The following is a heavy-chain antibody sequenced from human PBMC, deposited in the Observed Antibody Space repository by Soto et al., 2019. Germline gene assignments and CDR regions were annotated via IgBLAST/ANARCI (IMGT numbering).Heavy chain of an antibody. V-gene: IGHV3-23*01. CDR3: ARDVDTAMVNWFDP. CDR2: ISGSGGST. D-gene: IGHD5-18*01. CDR1: GFTFSSYA. Sequence: WGSLRLSCAASGFTFSSYAMSWFRQAPGKGLEWVSAISGSGGSTYYADSVKGRFTISRDNSKNTLYLQMNSLRAEDTAVYYCARDVDTAMVNWFDPWGQGTLVTV. J-gene: IGHJ5*02.